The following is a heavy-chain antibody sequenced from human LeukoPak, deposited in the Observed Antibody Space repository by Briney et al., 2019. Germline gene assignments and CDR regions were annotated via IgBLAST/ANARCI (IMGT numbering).Heavy chain of an antibody. J-gene: IGHJ4*02. CDR2: IYHSGST. V-gene: IGHV4-4*02. CDR3: AKFYYSGGFSDY. CDR1: GGSISSSHW. Sequence: SGTLSLTCGVSGGSISSSHWYNWVRQPPRKGLEWIGEIYHSGSTNYNPSLKSRVTISIDKSKNQFSLNLNSVTAADTAVYYCAKFYYSGGFSDYWGQGTLVTVSS. D-gene: IGHD6-19*01.